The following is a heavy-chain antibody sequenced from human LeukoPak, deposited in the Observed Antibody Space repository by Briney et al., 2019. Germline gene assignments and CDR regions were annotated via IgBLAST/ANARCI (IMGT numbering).Heavy chain of an antibody. Sequence: SVKVSCKASGGTFNRYSISWVRQAPGQGLEWMGGITPIFGTPNYAQKFQGRVKITADAATTTAYMELSSLTSEDTAVYFCARDAAIYGNQGYYYLYWGQGTLVTVSS. CDR2: ITPIFGTP. J-gene: IGHJ4*02. CDR1: GGTFNRYS. D-gene: IGHD3-22*01. CDR3: ARDAAIYGNQGYYYLY. V-gene: IGHV1-69*01.